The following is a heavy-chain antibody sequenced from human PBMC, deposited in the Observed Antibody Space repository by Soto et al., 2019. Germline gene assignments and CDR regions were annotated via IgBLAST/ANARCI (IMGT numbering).Heavy chain of an antibody. CDR2: ISAHNGNT. CDR1: GYTFTSYG. CDR3: ARHFWSGYSEQNFDY. J-gene: IGHJ4*02. Sequence: QVQLVQSGAEVKKPGASVKVSCKASGYTFTSYGISWVRQAPGQGLEWMGWISAHNGNTNYAQKLQGRVTMTTDTSTSTAYMELRSLRSDDTAVYYCARHFWSGYSEQNFDYWGQGTLVTVSS. V-gene: IGHV1-18*04. D-gene: IGHD3-3*02.